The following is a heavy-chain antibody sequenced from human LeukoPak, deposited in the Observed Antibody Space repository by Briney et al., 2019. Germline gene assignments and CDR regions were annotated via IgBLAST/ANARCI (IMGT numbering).Heavy chain of an antibody. CDR3: ARDLKDGSGSYFY. J-gene: IGHJ4*02. D-gene: IGHD3-10*01. Sequence: ASVKVSCKASGYTFTGYYIHWVRQTPGQGLEWMGWISAYNGNTKYAQKFQGRVTMTTDTSTSTADMELRSLRSDDTAVYYCARDLKDGSGSYFYWGQGTLVTVSS. CDR1: GYTFTGYY. V-gene: IGHV1-18*04. CDR2: ISAYNGNT.